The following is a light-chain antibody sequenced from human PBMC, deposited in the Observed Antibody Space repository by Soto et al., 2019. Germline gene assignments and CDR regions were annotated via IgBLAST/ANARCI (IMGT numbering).Light chain of an antibody. CDR3: QQSYIYPLT. V-gene: IGKV1-39*01. CDR2: AAS. CDR1: QSITRY. Sequence: DIQMTQSPSSLSASIGDSVTITCRASQSITRYINWYHQKPGKAPNLLIYAASTLQSGVPSRFSGSGSGTDFTLTISGLQPEDFGTYYSQQSYIYPLTFGQGTTVDIK. J-gene: IGKJ1*01.